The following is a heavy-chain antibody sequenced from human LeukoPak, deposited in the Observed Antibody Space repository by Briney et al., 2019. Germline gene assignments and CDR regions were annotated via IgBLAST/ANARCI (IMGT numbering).Heavy chain of an antibody. CDR3: ARSVPDYTRFDF. Sequence: GGSLRLSCAASGFTFDDYAMHWVRQAPGKGLEWVSGISWNSGSIGYADSVKGRFTISRDNSKNTAYLQMNSLRVEDTALYYCARSVPDYTRFDFWGQGALVTVSS. D-gene: IGHD4-11*01. V-gene: IGHV3-9*01. CDR1: GFTFDDYA. CDR2: ISWNSGSI. J-gene: IGHJ4*02.